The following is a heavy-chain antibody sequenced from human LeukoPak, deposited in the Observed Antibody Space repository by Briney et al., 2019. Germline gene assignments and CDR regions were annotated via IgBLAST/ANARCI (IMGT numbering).Heavy chain of an antibody. CDR2: INHSGST. V-gene: IGHV4-34*01. D-gene: IGHD3-10*01. CDR3: ARMKGSSYYGMDV. CDR1: GGSFSGYY. Sequence: SETLSLTCAVYGGSFSGYYWSWIRQPPGKGLEWIGEINHSGSTNYNPSLKSRVTISVDTSKNQFSLNLSSVTAADTAVYYCARMKGSSYYGMDVWGQGTTVTVSS. J-gene: IGHJ6*02.